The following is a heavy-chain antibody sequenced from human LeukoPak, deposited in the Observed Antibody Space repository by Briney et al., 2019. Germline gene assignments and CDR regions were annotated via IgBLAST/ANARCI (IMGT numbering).Heavy chain of an antibody. Sequence: GGSLRLSCAASGFIFSSDSMNWVRQAPGKGLEWVSSISSSGSYIYYADSVKGRFTISRDNARSSLYLQMDSLTAEDTAVYYCARTNVDPAMIRVFYYFDYWGQGTLVTVSS. CDR3: ARTNVDPAMIRVFYYFDY. CDR2: ISSSGSYI. CDR1: GFIFSSDS. V-gene: IGHV3-21*01. J-gene: IGHJ4*02. D-gene: IGHD5-18*01.